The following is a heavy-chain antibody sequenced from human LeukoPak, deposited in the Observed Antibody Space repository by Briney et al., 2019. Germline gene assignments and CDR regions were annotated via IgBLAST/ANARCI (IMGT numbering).Heavy chain of an antibody. CDR3: AREVGEWLVIDY. Sequence: PGGSLRLSCAASGFTFSSYGMHWVRQAPGKGLEWVAVIWYDGSNKYYADSVKGRFTISRDNSKNTLYLQMNSLRAEDTAVYYCAREVGEWLVIDYWGQGTLVTVSS. J-gene: IGHJ4*02. V-gene: IGHV3-33*01. D-gene: IGHD6-19*01. CDR1: GFTFSSYG. CDR2: IWYDGSNK.